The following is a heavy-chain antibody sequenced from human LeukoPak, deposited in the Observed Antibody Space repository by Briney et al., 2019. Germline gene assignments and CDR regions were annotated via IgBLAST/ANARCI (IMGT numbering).Heavy chain of an antibody. V-gene: IGHV1-46*01. CDR1: GYTFTSYY. CDR3: ARVSGFGSGSYYNRIYMDV. D-gene: IGHD3-10*01. CDR2: INPSGGST. J-gene: IGHJ6*03. Sequence: ASVKVSCKASGYTFTSYYMHWVRHAPGQGLEWMGIINPSGGSTSYAQKFQGRVTMTRDTSTSTVYMELSSLRSEDTAVYYCARVSGFGSGSYYNRIYMDVWGKGTTVTVSS.